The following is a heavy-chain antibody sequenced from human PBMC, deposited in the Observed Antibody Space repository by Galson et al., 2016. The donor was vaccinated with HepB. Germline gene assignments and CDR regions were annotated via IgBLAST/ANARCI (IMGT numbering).Heavy chain of an antibody. Sequence: SLRLSCAASGFTFSNYDMHWVRQAPGKGLEWVAVISYDGRNKYYEDSVKGRFTISRDNSKNTLFLQMNSLRAEDTAVFYCAKDRFDSGSYSGGFDYWGQGTLVTVSS. CDR1: GFTFSNYD. CDR2: ISYDGRNK. V-gene: IGHV3-30*18. CDR3: AKDRFDSGSYSGGFDY. J-gene: IGHJ4*02. D-gene: IGHD1-26*01.